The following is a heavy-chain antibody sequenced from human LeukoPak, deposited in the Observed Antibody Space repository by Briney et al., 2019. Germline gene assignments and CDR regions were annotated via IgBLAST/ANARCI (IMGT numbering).Heavy chain of an antibody. D-gene: IGHD6-13*01. V-gene: IGHV3-7*01. J-gene: IGHJ4*02. CDR2: INQDGSEK. Sequence: GGSLRLSCVASGFTFRSYCMSWVRPAPGKGLEWVANINQDGSEKYYVDSVKGRFTTSRDNAKKSLYLQMSSLRAEDTAVYFCARLFSPDIVAAGPIDYWGRGTLVPGSP. CDR1: GFTFRSYC. CDR3: ARLFSPDIVAAGPIDY.